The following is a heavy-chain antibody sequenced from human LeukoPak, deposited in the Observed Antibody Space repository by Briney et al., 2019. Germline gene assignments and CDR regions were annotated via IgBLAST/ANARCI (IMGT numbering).Heavy chain of an antibody. CDR2: ISSSSSYI. CDR3: ARAVELDY. D-gene: IGHD5-24*01. J-gene: IGHJ4*02. Sequence: PGGSLRLSCAASGFTFSSYSMNWVRQAPGKGLEWVSSISSSSSYIYYADSMKGRFTISRDNAKNSLYLQMNSLRAEDTAVYYCARAVELDYWGQGTLVTVSS. CDR1: GFTFSSYS. V-gene: IGHV3-21*01.